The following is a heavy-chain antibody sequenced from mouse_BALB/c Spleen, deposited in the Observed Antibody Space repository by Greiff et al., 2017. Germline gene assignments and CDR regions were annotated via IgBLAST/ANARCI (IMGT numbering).Heavy chain of an antibody. Sequence: EVKLLESGPGLVKPSQSLSLTCSVTGYSITSGYYWNWIRQFPGNKLEWMGYISYDGSNNYNPSLKNRISITRDTSKNQFFLKLNSVTTEDTATYYCARGNYGYGFAYWGQGTLVTVSA. CDR3: ARGNYGYGFAY. V-gene: IGHV3-6*02. CDR1: GYSITSGYY. CDR2: ISYDGSN. D-gene: IGHD1-2*01. J-gene: IGHJ3*01.